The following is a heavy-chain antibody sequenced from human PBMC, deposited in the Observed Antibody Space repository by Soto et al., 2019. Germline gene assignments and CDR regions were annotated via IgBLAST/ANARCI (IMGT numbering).Heavy chain of an antibody. D-gene: IGHD1-7*01. J-gene: IGHJ5*02. CDR2: ISWNSGSI. Sequence: GGSLILSCAASGFTFDDYAMHWVRQAPGKGLEWVSGISWNSGSIGYADSVKGRFTISRDNAKNSLYLQMNSLRAEDTALYYCAKVSQLRQDLDNWFDPWGQGTLVTVSS. CDR3: AKVSQLRQDLDNWFDP. V-gene: IGHV3-9*01. CDR1: GFTFDDYA.